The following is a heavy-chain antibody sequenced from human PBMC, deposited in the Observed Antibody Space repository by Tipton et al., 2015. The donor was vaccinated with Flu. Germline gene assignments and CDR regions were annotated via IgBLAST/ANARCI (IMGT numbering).Heavy chain of an antibody. D-gene: IGHD3-22*01. V-gene: IGHV4-31*03. CDR2: ISHTGSA. J-gene: IGHJ4*02. Sequence: TLSLTCLVSGDSINSGGYYWSWVRQSPGKGLEWIGYISHTGSAFYNPSLESRVSISVDTSKVFSLKLTSVTVADAARYYCARWSYVNDNSGQIYFDYWGRGLLVAVSS. CDR3: ARWSYVNDNSGQIYFDY. CDR1: GDSINSGGYY.